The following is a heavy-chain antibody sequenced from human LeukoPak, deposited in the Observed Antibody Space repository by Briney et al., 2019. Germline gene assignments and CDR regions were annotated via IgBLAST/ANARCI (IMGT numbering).Heavy chain of an antibody. Sequence: PGGSLRLSCAASGFTFSSYAMSWVRQAPGKGVEWVSAISGSGGSTYYADSVKGRFTISRDNSKNTLYLQMNSLRAEDTAVYYCAKRRNYYDSSGPFDYWGQGTLVTVSS. D-gene: IGHD3-22*01. CDR3: AKRRNYYDSSGPFDY. CDR2: ISGSGGST. V-gene: IGHV3-23*01. CDR1: GFTFSSYA. J-gene: IGHJ4*02.